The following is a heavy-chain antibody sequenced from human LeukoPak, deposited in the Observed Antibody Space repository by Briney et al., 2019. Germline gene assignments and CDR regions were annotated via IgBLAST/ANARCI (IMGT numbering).Heavy chain of an antibody. Sequence: PGGSLRLSCAASGFTFSSYWMSWVRQAPGKGLEWVANIKQDGSEKYYVDSVKGRFTISRDNAKNSLYLQMNSLRAEDTAVYYCAREGACSGGSCYSNYFDYWGQGTLVTVSS. V-gene: IGHV3-7*01. CDR2: IKQDGSEK. J-gene: IGHJ4*02. CDR1: GFTFSSYW. D-gene: IGHD2-15*01. CDR3: AREGACSGGSCYSNYFDY.